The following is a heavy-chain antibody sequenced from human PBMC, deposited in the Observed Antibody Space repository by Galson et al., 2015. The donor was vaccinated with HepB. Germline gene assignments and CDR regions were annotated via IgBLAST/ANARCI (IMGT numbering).Heavy chain of an antibody. CDR3: ARGPSGRYFDWFKGYAFDI. Sequence: CAISGDSVSSNSAAWNRIRQSPSRGLEWLGRTYYRSKWYNDYAVSVKSRITINPDSSKNQFSLQLNSVTPEDTAVYYCARGPSGRYFDWFKGYAFDIWGQGTMVTVSS. CDR1: GDSVSSNSAA. J-gene: IGHJ3*02. D-gene: IGHD3-9*01. V-gene: IGHV6-1*01. CDR2: TYYRSKWYN.